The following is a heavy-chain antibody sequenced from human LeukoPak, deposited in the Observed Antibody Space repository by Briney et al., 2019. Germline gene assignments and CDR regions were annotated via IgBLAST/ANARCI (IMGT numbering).Heavy chain of an antibody. CDR3: AKGDVDTAMVRGY. D-gene: IGHD5-18*01. CDR1: GFTFSSYG. CDR2: ISYDGSNK. Sequence: PGGSLRLSCAASGFTFSSYGMHWVRQAPGKGLEWVAVISYDGSNKYYADSVKGRFTISRDNSKNTLCLQMNSLRAEDTAVYYCAKGDVDTAMVRGYWGQGTLVTVSS. V-gene: IGHV3-30*18. J-gene: IGHJ4*02.